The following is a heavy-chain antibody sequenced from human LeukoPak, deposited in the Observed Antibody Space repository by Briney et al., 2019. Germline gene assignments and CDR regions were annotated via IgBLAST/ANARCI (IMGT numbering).Heavy chain of an antibody. D-gene: IGHD6-19*01. CDR3: AKGWTAVAGTLSDY. V-gene: IGHV3-9*01. CDR2: ISWNSGSI. CDR1: GFTFDDYA. Sequence: GRSLRLSCAACGFTFDDYAMHWVRQAPGKGLEWVSGISWNSGSIGYADSVKGRFTISRDNAKNSLYLQMNSLRAEDTALYYCAKGWTAVAGTLSDYWGQGTLVTVSS. J-gene: IGHJ4*02.